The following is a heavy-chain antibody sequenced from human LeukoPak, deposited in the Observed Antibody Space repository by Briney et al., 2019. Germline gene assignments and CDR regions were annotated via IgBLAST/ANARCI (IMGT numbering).Heavy chain of an antibody. Sequence: GGSLRLSCAASGFTFTNFPMTWVRQAPGKGLEWVSSISNGGGATYYADSVRGRFTISRDDSKNTLYLQMNSLRAEDTAVYYCAKTLYYYDSSGYYYFDYWGQGTLVTVSS. CDR1: GFTFTNFP. V-gene: IGHV3-23*01. D-gene: IGHD3-22*01. CDR3: AKTLYYYDSSGYYYFDY. CDR2: ISNGGGAT. J-gene: IGHJ4*02.